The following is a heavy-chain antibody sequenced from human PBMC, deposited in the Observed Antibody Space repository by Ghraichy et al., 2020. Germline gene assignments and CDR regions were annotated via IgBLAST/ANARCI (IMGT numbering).Heavy chain of an antibody. J-gene: IGHJ4*02. CDR2: IIPRSETT. V-gene: IGHV1-69*05. D-gene: IGHD1-7*01. CDR3: ATIGSGTADDY. CDR1: GGTFGSYA. Sequence: SVKVSCKASGGTFGSYAISWVRQAPGQGLEWMGGIIPRSETTIYAQKSQGRVTITTDKSTRTVYMELISLRSEDTAVYYCATIGSGTADDYWGQGTLVTVSS.